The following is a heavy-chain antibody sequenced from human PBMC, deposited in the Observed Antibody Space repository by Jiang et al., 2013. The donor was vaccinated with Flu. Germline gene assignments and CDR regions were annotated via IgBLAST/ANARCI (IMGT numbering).Heavy chain of an antibody. CDR3: ARDQGSSWHNWFDP. CDR1: GYSISSGYY. D-gene: IGHD6-13*01. Sequence: LLKPSETLSLTCAVSGYSISSGYYWGWIRQPPGKGLEWIGSIYHSGSTYYNPSLKSRVTISVDTSKNQFSLKLSSVTAADTAVYYCARDQGSSWHNWFDPWGQGTLVTVSS. V-gene: IGHV4-38-2*02. CDR2: IYHSGST. J-gene: IGHJ5*02.